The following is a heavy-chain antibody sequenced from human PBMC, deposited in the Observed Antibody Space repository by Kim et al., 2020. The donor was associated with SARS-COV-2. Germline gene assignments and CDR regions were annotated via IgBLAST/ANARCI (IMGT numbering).Heavy chain of an antibody. CDR1: GFTFSSYA. CDR2: ISGSGDST. D-gene: IGHD5-18*01. J-gene: IGHJ4*02. Sequence: GGSLRLSCAASGFTFSSYAMSWVRQAPGKGLEWVSAISGSGDSTYYADSVKGRFTISRDNSKNTLYLQMNSLRAEDTAVYYCAKTYSYVPSGGDYWGQGTLVTVSS. CDR3: AKTYSYVPSGGDY. V-gene: IGHV3-23*01.